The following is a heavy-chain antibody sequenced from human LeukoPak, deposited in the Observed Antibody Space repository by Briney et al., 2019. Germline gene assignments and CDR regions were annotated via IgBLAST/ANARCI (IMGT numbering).Heavy chain of an antibody. Sequence: PGGSLRLSCLASGFTFSNYAMSWVRQAPGKGLEWVSGITISGRTAYYADSVKGRFTISRDNFKNTLYLQMNSLRAEDTAVYYCARDRITIFGVVEYLLDYWGQGTLVTVSS. CDR3: ARDRITIFGVVEYLLDY. J-gene: IGHJ4*02. V-gene: IGHV3-23*01. CDR1: GFTFSNYA. CDR2: ITISGRTA. D-gene: IGHD3-3*01.